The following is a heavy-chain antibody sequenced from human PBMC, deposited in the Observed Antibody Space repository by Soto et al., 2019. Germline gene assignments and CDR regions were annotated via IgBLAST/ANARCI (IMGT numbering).Heavy chain of an antibody. CDR2: IYYSGST. CDR1: GGSISSGGYY. Sequence: SETLSLTCTVSGGSISSGGYYWSWIRQHPGKGLERIGYIYYSGSTYYNPSLKSRVTISVDTSKNQFSLKLSSVTAADTAVYYCARDGGSSFDAFDIWGQGTMVTVSS. V-gene: IGHV4-31*03. D-gene: IGHD6-13*01. CDR3: ARDGGSSFDAFDI. J-gene: IGHJ3*02.